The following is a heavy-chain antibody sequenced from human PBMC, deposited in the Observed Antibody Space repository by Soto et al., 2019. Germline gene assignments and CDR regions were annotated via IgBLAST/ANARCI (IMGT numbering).Heavy chain of an antibody. CDR1: GGSISSYY. CDR2: IYYSGST. J-gene: IGHJ6*02. V-gene: IGHV4-59*01. D-gene: IGHD2-2*01. CDR3: ASSLGYCSSTSCYPYYYGMDV. Sequence: SETLSLTCTVSGGSISSYYWSWIRQPPGRGLEWIGYIYYSGSTNYNPSLKSRVTISVDTSKNQFSLKLSSVTAADMAVYYCASSLGYCSSTSCYPYYYGMDVWGQGTTVTVSS.